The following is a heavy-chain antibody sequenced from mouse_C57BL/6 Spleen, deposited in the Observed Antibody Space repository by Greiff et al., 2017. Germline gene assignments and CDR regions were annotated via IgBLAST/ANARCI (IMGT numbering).Heavy chain of an antibody. V-gene: IGHV1-7*01. J-gene: IGHJ4*01. CDR1: GYTFTSYW. D-gene: IGHD1-1*01. CDR3: AATVRAMDY. Sequence: QVQLQQSGAELAKPGASVKLSCKASGYTFTSYWMHWVKQRPGQGLEWIGYINPSSGYTNYNQKFKGKSTLTVDKSSSTAYMQLSSLTSEDSAVYYCAATVRAMDYWGQGTSVTVSS. CDR2: INPSSGYT.